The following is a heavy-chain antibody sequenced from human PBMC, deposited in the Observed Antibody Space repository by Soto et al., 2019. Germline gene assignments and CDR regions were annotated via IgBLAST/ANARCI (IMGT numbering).Heavy chain of an antibody. CDR1: GFTFSSYA. D-gene: IGHD6-19*01. V-gene: IGHV3-23*01. CDR2: ISGSGDTT. CDR3: VKVKSGWYQFDY. Sequence: GGSLRLSCAASGFTFSSYAMSWVRQAPGKGLEWVSSISGSGDTTYYADSARGRFTISRDNSKNTVYVQMNSLRAEDTATYYCVKVKSGWYQFDYWGQGTLVTVSS. J-gene: IGHJ4*02.